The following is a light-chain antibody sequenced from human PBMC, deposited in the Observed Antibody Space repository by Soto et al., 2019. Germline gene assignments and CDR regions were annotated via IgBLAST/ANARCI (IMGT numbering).Light chain of an antibody. CDR2: GVS. Sequence: DIVLTQSPGTLSLSPGERATLSCRASLSLSSFLAWYQQKPGQAPGLLIYGVSRRATGIPDRFSGSGSGTDFTLTIASLEPEDFAVYYCQQYGSAPMFTFGQGTKLEIK. CDR1: LSLSSF. V-gene: IGKV3-20*01. J-gene: IGKJ2*01. CDR3: QQYGSAPMFT.